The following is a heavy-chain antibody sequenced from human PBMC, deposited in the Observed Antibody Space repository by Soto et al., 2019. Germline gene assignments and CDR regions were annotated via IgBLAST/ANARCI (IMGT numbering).Heavy chain of an antibody. V-gene: IGHV4-59*01. J-gene: IGHJ5*01. CDR3: ARDFYDSVGYTWFDS. CDR1: CDTSTSYY. CDR2: IYNSGTS. Sequence: SETLSLTCTVSCDTSTSYYWGCIRQAPGKGLEWIGHIYNSGTSTHNPSLNGRVTISIDMSKKQFSLKLTSLTSADTAVYYCARDFYDSVGYTWFDSWS. D-gene: IGHD3-22*01.